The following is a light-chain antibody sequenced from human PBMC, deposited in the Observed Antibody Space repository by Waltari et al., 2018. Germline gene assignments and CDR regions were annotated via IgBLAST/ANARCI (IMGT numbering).Light chain of an antibody. J-gene: IGKJ1*01. CDR2: AAS. V-gene: IGKV1-6*01. Sequence: AIQMTQSPSSLSASGGDGFTITCRARKGIGSDVGWYQQKSGKAPKLLIYAASSLQSGVPSRFSGSGSGTNFTLTISSLQPEDFATYYCLENYNYPWTFGQGTKVELK. CDR1: KGIGSD. CDR3: LENYNYPWT.